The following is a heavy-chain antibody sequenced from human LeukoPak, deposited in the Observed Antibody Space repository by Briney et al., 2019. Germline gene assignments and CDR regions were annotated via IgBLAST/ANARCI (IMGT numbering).Heavy chain of an antibody. CDR3: AKDRDSYGTKAFDY. CDR2: ISGSGGST. CDR1: GFTFSTYS. V-gene: IGHV3-23*01. Sequence: GGSLRLSCAASGFTFSTYSMNWVRQAPGKGLEWVSAISGSGGSTYYADSVKGRFTISRDNSKNTLYLQMNSLRAEDTAVYYCAKDRDSYGTKAFDYWGQGTLVTVSS. D-gene: IGHD5-18*01. J-gene: IGHJ4*02.